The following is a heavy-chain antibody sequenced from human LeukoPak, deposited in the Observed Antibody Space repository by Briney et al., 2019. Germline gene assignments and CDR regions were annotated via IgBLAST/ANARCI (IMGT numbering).Heavy chain of an antibody. CDR1: GFTFSNYE. Sequence: GGSLRLSCAASGFTFSNYETNSVRQAPGKGLEWISYTTSTGFTKYYADSVRGRFTISRDNAKNSLYLQMNSLRAEDTAVYYCARGFCSGGTCYFLIAFDYWGQGTLVTVPS. CDR2: TTSTGFTK. D-gene: IGHD2-15*01. V-gene: IGHV3-48*03. J-gene: IGHJ4*02. CDR3: ARGFCSGGTCYFLIAFDY.